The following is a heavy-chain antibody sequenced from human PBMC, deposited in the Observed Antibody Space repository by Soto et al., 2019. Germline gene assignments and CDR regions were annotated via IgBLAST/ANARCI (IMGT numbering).Heavy chain of an antibody. CDR3: ARKGAAASYAHYYMDV. Sequence: PSETLSFPCAVYGGSFSGYYWSWIRQPPGKGLEWIGEIYHSGNTNYNPSLKSRVTISVDTSRNQFSLNLTSATAADTAVYYCARKGAAASYAHYYMDVWGRGTTVTVSS. V-gene: IGHV4-34*01. D-gene: IGHD6-13*01. J-gene: IGHJ6*03. CDR1: GGSFSGYY. CDR2: IYHSGNT.